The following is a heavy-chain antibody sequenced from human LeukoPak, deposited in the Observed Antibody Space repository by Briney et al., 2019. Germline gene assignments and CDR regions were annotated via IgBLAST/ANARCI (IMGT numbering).Heavy chain of an antibody. D-gene: IGHD4-23*01. CDR1: GFTFSSYW. V-gene: IGHV3-7*01. Sequence: PGGSLRLSCAASGFTFSSYWMSWVRQAPGKGLEWVANIKQDGSEKYYVDSVKGRFTISRDNAKNSLYLQMNSLRAEDTAVYYCARVVDYGGNPRRFDYWGQGTLVTVSS. J-gene: IGHJ4*02. CDR2: IKQDGSEK. CDR3: ARVVDYGGNPRRFDY.